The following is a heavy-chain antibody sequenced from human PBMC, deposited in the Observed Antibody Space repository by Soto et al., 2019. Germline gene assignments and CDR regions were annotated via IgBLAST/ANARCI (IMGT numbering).Heavy chain of an antibody. D-gene: IGHD4-4*01. V-gene: IGHV1-2*04. Sequence: ASVKVSCKASGYTFTGYYMHWVRQAPGQGLEWMGWINPNSGGTNYAQKFQGWVTMTRDTSISTAYMELSRLRSDDTAVYYCARETTVTPFDYWGKETLVTVSS. J-gene: IGHJ4*02. CDR3: ARETTVTPFDY. CDR2: INPNSGGT. CDR1: GYTFTGYY.